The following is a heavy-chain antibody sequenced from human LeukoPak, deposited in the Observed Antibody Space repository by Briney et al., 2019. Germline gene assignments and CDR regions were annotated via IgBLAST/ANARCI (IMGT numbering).Heavy chain of an antibody. CDR1: GGSIRSSNSF. Sequence: SETLSLTCSVSGGSIRSSNSFWGWICQPPGERLEWIATIYYNGNTYYNPSLQSRVTISVDTSTNQFSLKLNSVIAADTAVYYCARDWGMVRGLPPFDYWGQGTLVTVSS. D-gene: IGHD3-10*01. J-gene: IGHJ4*02. CDR3: ARDWGMVRGLPPFDY. CDR2: IYYNGNT. V-gene: IGHV4-39*07.